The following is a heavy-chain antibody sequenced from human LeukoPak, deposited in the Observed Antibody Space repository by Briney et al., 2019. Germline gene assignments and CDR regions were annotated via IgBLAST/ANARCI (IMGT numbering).Heavy chain of an antibody. CDR1: GYSFTSYW. Sequence: GESLKISFKGSGYSFTSYWIGWVRQMPGKGLEWMGIIYPGDSDTRYSPSFQGQVTISADKSISTAYLQWSSLKASDTAMYYCARQTSSWYVHYYYYMDVWGKGTAVTVSS. CDR3: ARQTSSWYVHYYYYMDV. J-gene: IGHJ6*03. D-gene: IGHD6-13*01. V-gene: IGHV5-51*01. CDR2: IYPGDSDT.